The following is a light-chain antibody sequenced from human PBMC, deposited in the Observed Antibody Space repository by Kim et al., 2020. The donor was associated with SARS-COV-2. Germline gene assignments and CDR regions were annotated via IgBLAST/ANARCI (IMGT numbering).Light chain of an antibody. Sequence: SLAPGERSTPSRRARQIVSRSLAWYQQRPGQPPRLLVYDASRRATGVPARFSGSGSGTVFTITISSLDPDDFAVYYCQRRTNWLTFGGGTKVDIK. CDR3: QRRTNWLT. CDR1: QIVSRS. CDR2: DAS. V-gene: IGKV3-11*01. J-gene: IGKJ4*01.